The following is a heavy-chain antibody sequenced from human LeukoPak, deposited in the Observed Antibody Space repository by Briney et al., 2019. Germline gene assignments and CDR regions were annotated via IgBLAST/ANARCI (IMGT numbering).Heavy chain of an antibody. CDR2: ISSSSSYI. V-gene: IGHV3-21*04. J-gene: IGHJ3*02. CDR3: AKDRYGYCSGGSCYGDAFDI. D-gene: IGHD2-15*01. CDR1: GFTFSSYS. Sequence: PGGSLRLSCAASGFTFSSYSMNWVRQAPGKGLEWVSSISSSSSYIYYADSVKGRFTISRDNAKNSLYLQMNSLRAEDTAIYYCAKDRYGYCSGGSCYGDAFDIWGQGTKVTVSS.